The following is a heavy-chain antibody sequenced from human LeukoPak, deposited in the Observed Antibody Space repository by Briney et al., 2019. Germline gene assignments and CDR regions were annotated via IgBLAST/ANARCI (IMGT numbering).Heavy chain of an antibody. Sequence: SETLSLTCAVYGGSFSGYYWSWIRQPPGKGLEWIGEINHSGSTNYNPSLKSRVTISVDTSKNQFSLKLSPGTAADMAVDYCXXXXXXXXXXXXXYSHPFDYWGQGTLVTVSS. CDR2: INHSGST. V-gene: IGHV4-34*01. J-gene: IGHJ4*02. CDR1: GGSFSGYY. D-gene: IGHD2-21*01. CDR3: XXXXXXXXXXXXXYSHPFDY.